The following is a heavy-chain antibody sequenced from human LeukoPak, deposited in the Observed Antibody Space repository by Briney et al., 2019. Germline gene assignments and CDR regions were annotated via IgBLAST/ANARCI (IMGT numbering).Heavy chain of an antibody. CDR1: GFTVSSHY. V-gene: IGHV3-53*01. CDR3: ATPWGGLGDI. CDR2: IYKDGRT. D-gene: IGHD7-27*01. J-gene: IGHJ3*02. Sequence: PGGSLRLSCAASGFTVSSHYMSWFRQAPGKGLEWVSAIYKDGRTFYADAVKGRFTISRDNPKNTLYLQMNSLRAEDTAVYYCATPWGGLGDIWGQGTVVTVSS.